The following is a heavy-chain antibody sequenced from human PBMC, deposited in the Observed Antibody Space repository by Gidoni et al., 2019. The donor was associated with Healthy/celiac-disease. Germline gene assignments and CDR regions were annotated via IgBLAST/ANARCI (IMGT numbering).Heavy chain of an antibody. CDR3: VKGGDLLWWGKFDY. J-gene: IGHJ4*02. CDR2: ISSNGGST. Sequence: EVQLVESGGVLVQPGGSLRLSCSASGFTFSSYAMHWGRQAPGKGLEYVSAISSNGGSTYYADSVKGRFTISRDNSKNTLYLQMSSLRAEDTAVYYCVKGGDLLWWGKFDYWGQGTLVTVSS. CDR1: GFTFSSYA. D-gene: IGHD2-21*01. V-gene: IGHV3-64D*06.